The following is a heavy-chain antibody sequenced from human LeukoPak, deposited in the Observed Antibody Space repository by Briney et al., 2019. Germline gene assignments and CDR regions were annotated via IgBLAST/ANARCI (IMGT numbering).Heavy chain of an antibody. J-gene: IGHJ4*02. V-gene: IGHV4-59*01. CDR2: IYYSGNT. CDR3: ARDHGNEYYYDSGGRETVDY. D-gene: IGHD3-22*01. CDR1: GASISSYY. Sequence: PSETLSLTCTVSGASISSYYWSWIRQPPGKGLEWIGYIYYSGNTNYNPSLKSRVTISVDTSKNQFSLKLSSVTAADTAVYYCARDHGNEYYYDSGGRETVDYWGQGTLVTVSS.